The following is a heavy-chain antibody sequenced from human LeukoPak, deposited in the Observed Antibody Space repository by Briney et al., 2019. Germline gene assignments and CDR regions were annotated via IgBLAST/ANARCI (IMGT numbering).Heavy chain of an antibody. CDR2: INHSGST. CDR1: GGSFSGYY. CDR3: ASRKNYYDSSGADY. Sequence: SETLSLTCAVYGGSFSGYYWSWIRQPPGKGLEWIGEINHSGSTNYNPSFKSRVTISVDTSKNQFSLKLSSVTAADTAVYYCASRKNYYDSSGADYWGQGTLVTVSS. D-gene: IGHD3-22*01. J-gene: IGHJ4*02. V-gene: IGHV4-34*01.